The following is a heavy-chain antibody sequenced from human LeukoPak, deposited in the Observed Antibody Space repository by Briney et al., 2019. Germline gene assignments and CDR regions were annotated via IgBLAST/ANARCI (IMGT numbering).Heavy chain of an antibody. CDR1: GYSFTSYW. J-gene: IGHJ2*01. CDR2: IYPGDSDT. V-gene: IGHV5-51*01. D-gene: IGHD3-10*01. Sequence: GESLKISCKGSGYSFTSYWIGWVRQMPGKGLEWMGIIYPGDSDTRYSPSFQGQVTISADKSISTAYLQWSSLKASDTAMYYCARRAFGELLLTYWYFDLWGRGTLVTVSS. CDR3: ARRAFGELLLTYWYFDL.